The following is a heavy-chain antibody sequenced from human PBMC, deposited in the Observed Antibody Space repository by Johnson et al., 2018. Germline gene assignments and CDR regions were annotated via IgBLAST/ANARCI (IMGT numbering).Heavy chain of an antibody. CDR1: GFTFSSYA. CDR3: TRLEPLTASAQAEYFQH. Sequence: VQLVESGGGLVQPGGSLRLSCAASGFTFSSYAMHWVRQAPGKGLEWVAIISYDGAKKYYAESVKGRFTLSRDNSKNTLYLQMNSLRDEDTAVYYCTRLEPLTASAQAEYFQHWGQGTLVTVSS. D-gene: IGHD1-14*01. V-gene: IGHV3-30-3*01. J-gene: IGHJ1*01. CDR2: ISYDGAKK.